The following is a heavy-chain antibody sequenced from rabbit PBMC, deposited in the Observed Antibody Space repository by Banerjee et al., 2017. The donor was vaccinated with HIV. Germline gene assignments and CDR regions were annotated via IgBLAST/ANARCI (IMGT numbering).Heavy chain of an antibody. CDR3: ARASSTTGWYNFGL. V-gene: IGHV1S45*01. CDR2: INSDIGST. CDR1: GFSFSGGYD. D-gene: IGHD1-1*01. Sequence: QEQLVESGGGLVQPEGSLTLTCTASGFSFSGGYDMSWVRQAPGKGLEWIAFINSDIGSTYYASWAKGRFTISKTSSTTVTLQMTSLTAADTATYFCARASSTTGWYNFGLWGPGTLVTVS. J-gene: IGHJ4*01.